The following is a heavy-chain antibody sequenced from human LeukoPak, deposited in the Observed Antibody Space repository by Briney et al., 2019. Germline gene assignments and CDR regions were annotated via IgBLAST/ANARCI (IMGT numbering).Heavy chain of an antibody. J-gene: IGHJ4*02. V-gene: IGHV4-30-2*01. CDR1: GGSISSGGYS. D-gene: IGHD4-17*01. Sequence: SETLSLTCAVSGGSISSGGYSWSWIRQPPGKGLEWIGYIYHSGSTYYNPSLKSRVTISVDRSKNQFSLKLSSVTAADTAGYYCARGLFYGDYGPYFDYWGQGTLVTVSS. CDR2: IYHSGST. CDR3: ARGLFYGDYGPYFDY.